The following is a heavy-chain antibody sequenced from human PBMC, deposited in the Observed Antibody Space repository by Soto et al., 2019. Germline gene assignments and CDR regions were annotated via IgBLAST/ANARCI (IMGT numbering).Heavy chain of an antibody. CDR3: AREGCSSTSCHLFDY. D-gene: IGHD2-2*01. CDR2: INAGNGNT. CDR1: GYTFTSYA. J-gene: IGHJ4*02. Sequence: GASVKVSCKASGYTFTSYAMHWVRQAPGQRLEWMGWINAGNGNTKYSQKFQGRVTITRDTSASTAYMELSSLRSEDTAVYYCAREGCSSTSCHLFDYWGQGTLVTVSS. V-gene: IGHV1-3*01.